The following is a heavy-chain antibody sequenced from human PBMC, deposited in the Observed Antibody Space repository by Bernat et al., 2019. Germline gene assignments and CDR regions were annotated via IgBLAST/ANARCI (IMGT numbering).Heavy chain of an antibody. D-gene: IGHD6-19*01. J-gene: IGHJ4*02. Sequence: EVQLVESGGGLVQPGGSLRLSCAASGFTFSSYWMHWVRQAPGKGLVWVSRINSDGSSTSYADSVKGRFTISRDNAKNTLYLQMNSLRAEDTAVYYCASTYSSGWAFDCWGQGTLVTVSS. CDR1: GFTFSSYW. V-gene: IGHV3-74*01. CDR3: ASTYSSGWAFDC. CDR2: INSDGSST.